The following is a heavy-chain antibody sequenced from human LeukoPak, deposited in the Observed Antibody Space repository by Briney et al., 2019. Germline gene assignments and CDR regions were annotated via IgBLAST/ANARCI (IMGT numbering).Heavy chain of an antibody. CDR3: AREISGSYYSPLGYMDV. CDR1: GGSISLYY. V-gene: IGHV4-4*07. D-gene: IGHD3-10*01. J-gene: IGHJ6*03. Sequence: PSETLSLTCTVSGGSISLYYWNWIRQPAGKGLEWIGRIFTSGITNYNPSLNSRVTMSVDTSKSQFSLALSSVTAADTAVYYCAREISGSYYSPLGYMDVWGKGTTVTVSS. CDR2: IFTSGIT.